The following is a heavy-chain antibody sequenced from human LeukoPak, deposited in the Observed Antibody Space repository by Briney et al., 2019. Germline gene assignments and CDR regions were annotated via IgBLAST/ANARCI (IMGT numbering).Heavy chain of an antibody. CDR3: ARDDRAVAANIGY. Sequence: SETLSLTCTVSGGSISSGGYYWSWIRQPPGKGLEWIGSIYYSGSTYYNPSLKSRVTISIDTSKNQFSLRLSSVTAADTAVYYCARDDRAVAANIGYWGQGTLVTVSS. CDR2: IYYSGST. D-gene: IGHD2-15*01. J-gene: IGHJ4*02. CDR1: GGSISSGGYY. V-gene: IGHV4-39*07.